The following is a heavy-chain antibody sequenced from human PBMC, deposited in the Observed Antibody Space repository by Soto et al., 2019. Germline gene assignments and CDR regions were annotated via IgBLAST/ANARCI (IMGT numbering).Heavy chain of an antibody. CDR3: ARGEDYYGSGSLRFDP. D-gene: IGHD3-10*01. CDR1: GGSISSGGYY. V-gene: IGHV4-31*03. Sequence: PSETLSLTCTVSGGSISSGGYYWSWIRQHPGKGLEWIGYIYYSGSTYYNPSLKSRVTISVDTSKNQFSLKLSSVTAADTAVYYCARGEDYYGSGSLRFDPWGQGTRVTVS. CDR2: IYYSGST. J-gene: IGHJ5*02.